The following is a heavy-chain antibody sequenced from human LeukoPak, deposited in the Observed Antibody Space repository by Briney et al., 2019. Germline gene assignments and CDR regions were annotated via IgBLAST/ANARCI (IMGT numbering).Heavy chain of an antibody. CDR1: GFPFSGYS. J-gene: IGHJ4*02. CDR3: AREFEYSTSGAGY. V-gene: IGHV3-21*01. D-gene: IGHD6-6*01. Sequence: PGGSLRLSCAGSGFPFSGYSMNWVRQAPGKGLEWVSSMSILSGITYYAESVKGRFTVSRDNAKNLLHLQMNSQRVEDTAIYYCAREFEYSTSGAGYWGQGTLVTVSS. CDR2: MSILSGIT.